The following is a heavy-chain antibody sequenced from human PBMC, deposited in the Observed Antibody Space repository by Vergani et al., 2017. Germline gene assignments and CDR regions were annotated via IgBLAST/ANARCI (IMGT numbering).Heavy chain of an antibody. Sequence: EVQLLESGGGLVQPGGSLRLSCAASGFTFSSYAMSWVRQAPGKGLEWVSAISGSGGRPYYADSVKGRFTISRDNSKNTLYLQMNSLRAEDTAVYYCAKGSTAIYCSSTSCPSYNWFDPWGQGTLVTVSS. V-gene: IGHV3-23*01. CDR2: ISGSGGRP. CDR1: GFTFSSYA. J-gene: IGHJ5*02. CDR3: AKGSTAIYCSSTSCPSYNWFDP. D-gene: IGHD2-2*01.